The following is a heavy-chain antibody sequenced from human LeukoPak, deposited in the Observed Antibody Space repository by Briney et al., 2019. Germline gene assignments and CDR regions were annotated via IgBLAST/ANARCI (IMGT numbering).Heavy chain of an antibody. J-gene: IGHJ4*02. Sequence: ASVKVSCKASGYTFTGYYMQWVRQAPGQGLEWMGWINPDSGGTNYVQKFQGWVTVTRDTSISTAYMELSRLRSDDTAVYYCARGYSNYDGSYYFDYWGQGTLVTVSS. CDR1: GYTFTGYY. V-gene: IGHV1-2*04. D-gene: IGHD4-11*01. CDR3: ARGYSNYDGSYYFDY. CDR2: INPDSGGT.